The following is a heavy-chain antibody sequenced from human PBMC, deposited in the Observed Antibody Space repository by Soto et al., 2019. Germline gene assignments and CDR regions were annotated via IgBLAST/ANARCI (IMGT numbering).Heavy chain of an antibody. CDR1: GFTFSSYW. D-gene: IGHD2-2*02. J-gene: IGHJ6*03. CDR3: ARKGSYGVPAATPYSYYYYYYMDV. Sequence: EVQLVESGGGLVQPGGSLRLSCAASGFTFSSYWMSWVRQAPGKGLEWVANIKQDGSEKYYVDSVKGRFTISRDNAKNSLYLQMNSLRAEDTAVYYCARKGSYGVPAATPYSYYYYYYMDVWGQGTTVTVSS. CDR2: IKQDGSEK. V-gene: IGHV3-7*01.